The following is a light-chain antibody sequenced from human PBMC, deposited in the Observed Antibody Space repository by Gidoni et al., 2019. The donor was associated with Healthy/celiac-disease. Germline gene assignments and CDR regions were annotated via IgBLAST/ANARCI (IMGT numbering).Light chain of an antibody. CDR2: WAS. CDR3: QQYYSTLLT. CDR1: QSVLYSSNNKNY. Sequence: DIVMTQSPDSLAVSLGESATINCKSRQSVLYSSNNKNYLAWYQQKPGQPPKLLIYWASTRESGVPDRFSCSGSGTDFTLTISSLQAEDVAVYYCQQYYSTLLTFGGGTKVEIK. V-gene: IGKV4-1*01. J-gene: IGKJ4*01.